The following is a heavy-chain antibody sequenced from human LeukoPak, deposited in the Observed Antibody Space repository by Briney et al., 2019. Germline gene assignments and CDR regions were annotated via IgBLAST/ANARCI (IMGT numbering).Heavy chain of an antibody. CDR3: ARGVYSSGWYPTLDY. V-gene: IGHV4-59*12. J-gene: IGHJ4*02. CDR2: IYYTGST. Sequence: SETLSLTCTVSGGSINNYYWSWVRQPPGAGLEWLAYIYYTGSTNYNPSLKTRLTISVDTSKNQFSLKLSSVTAAGTAVYYCARGVYSSGWYPTLDYWGQGTLVTVSS. D-gene: IGHD6-19*01. CDR1: GGSINNYY.